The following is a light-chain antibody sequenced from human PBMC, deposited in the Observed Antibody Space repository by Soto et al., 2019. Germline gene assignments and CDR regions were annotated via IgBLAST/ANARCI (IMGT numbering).Light chain of an antibody. V-gene: IGKV1-39*01. CDR1: QSISSY. CDR3: QHSYRTPFT. Sequence: DIQMTQSPSSLSASVGDRVTITCRASQSISSYLNWYQQKPGKAPKLLIYAASSLQSGVPSRFSGSGSGTEFPLTISSLQLEDFATYYCQHSYRTPFTFGPGTKVDI. CDR2: AAS. J-gene: IGKJ3*01.